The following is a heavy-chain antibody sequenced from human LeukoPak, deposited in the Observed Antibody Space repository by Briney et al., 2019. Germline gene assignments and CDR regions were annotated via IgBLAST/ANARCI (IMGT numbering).Heavy chain of an antibody. J-gene: IGHJ4*02. CDR1: GGSFSGYS. Sequence: PSETLSLTCAVYGGSFSGYSWSWIRQPPGKGLEWIGEINHSGSTNYNPSLESRVTISVDTSKNQSSLKLSSVTAADTAVYYCARSVWFGELGDWGQGTLVTVSS. V-gene: IGHV4-34*01. D-gene: IGHD3-10*01. CDR3: ARSVWFGELGD. CDR2: INHSGST.